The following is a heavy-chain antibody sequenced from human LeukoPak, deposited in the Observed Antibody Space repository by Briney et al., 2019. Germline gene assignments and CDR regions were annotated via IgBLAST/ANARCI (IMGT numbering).Heavy chain of an antibody. Sequence: SETLSLTCAVYGGSFSGYYWSWIRQPPGKGLEWIGEINHSGSTNYNPSLKSRVTISVDTSKNQFSLKLSSVTAADTAVYYCARLTSYYGSGSYYSYWGQGTLVTVSS. V-gene: IGHV4-34*01. CDR1: GGSFSGYY. CDR3: ARLTSYYGSGSYYSY. CDR2: INHSGST. D-gene: IGHD3-10*01. J-gene: IGHJ4*02.